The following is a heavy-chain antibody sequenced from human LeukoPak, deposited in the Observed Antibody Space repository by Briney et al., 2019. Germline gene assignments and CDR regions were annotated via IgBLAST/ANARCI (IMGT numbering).Heavy chain of an antibody. V-gene: IGHV3-30*12. CDR1: GFTFSSYG. CDR2: ISYDGSNK. D-gene: IGHD7-27*01. Sequence: GGSLRLSCAASGFTFSSYGMHWVRQAPGKGLEWVAVISYDGSNKYYADSVKGRFTISRDNSKNTLYLQMNSLRTEDTAVYYCMRDANWGFDAFDIWGQGTMVTVSS. CDR3: MRDANWGFDAFDI. J-gene: IGHJ3*02.